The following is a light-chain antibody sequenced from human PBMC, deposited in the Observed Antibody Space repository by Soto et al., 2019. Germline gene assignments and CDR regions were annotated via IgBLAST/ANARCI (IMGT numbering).Light chain of an antibody. CDR3: CSFICITTYV. CDR2: EVS. CDR1: SSDVGAYNY. J-gene: IGLJ1*01. Sequence: QAALTQPSSVSVSLGQSITISCTGTSSDVGAYNYVSWYQQQPGKAPKLMISEVSNRPSGVSNRFSGSKSGNTASLIISGLQAEDEADYYCCSFICITTYVFGTGPKVTVL. V-gene: IGLV2-14*01.